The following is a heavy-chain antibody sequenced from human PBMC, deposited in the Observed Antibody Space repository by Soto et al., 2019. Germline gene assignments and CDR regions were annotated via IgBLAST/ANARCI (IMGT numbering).Heavy chain of an antibody. Sequence: LSLTCSVSGDSISRIDYYWTWIRQHPEKGLEWIGNIYFRGNTYYSPSLESRLTISVDTSKNQFSLRLTSVTAADAAVYYCAREGGSYDSGGYLIRGAFDIWGQGTMVTVSS. D-gene: IGHD3-22*01. CDR2: IYFRGNT. V-gene: IGHV4-31*03. J-gene: IGHJ3*02. CDR1: GDSISRIDYY. CDR3: AREGGSYDSGGYLIRGAFDI.